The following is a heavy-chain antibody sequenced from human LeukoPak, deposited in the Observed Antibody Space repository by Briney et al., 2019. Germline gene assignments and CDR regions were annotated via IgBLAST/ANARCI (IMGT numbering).Heavy chain of an antibody. CDR1: GYTLIELS. J-gene: IGHJ3*02. Sequence: ASVKVSCKVSGYTLIELSMHWVRQAPGKGLEWMGGFDPEDGETIYAQKFQGRVTMTEDTSTDTAYMELSSLRSEDTAVYYCATVLPPMGSYFFYAFDIWGQGTMVTVSS. V-gene: IGHV1-24*01. CDR3: ATVLPPMGSYFFYAFDI. CDR2: FDPEDGET. D-gene: IGHD3-10*01.